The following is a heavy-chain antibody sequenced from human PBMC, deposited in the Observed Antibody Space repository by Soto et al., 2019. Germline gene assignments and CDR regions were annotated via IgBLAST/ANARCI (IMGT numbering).Heavy chain of an antibody. V-gene: IGHV3-33*01. Sequence: VQLLESGGGLAQPGGSLRLSCAASGFTFSSYGMHWVRQAPGKGLEWVAIIWYDGSNKYYADSVKGRFTISRDYPKNAVYLQMNSLGADDTAVYYCARGPKVVVVAAETRYFYFYGMDVWGQGTTVTVSS. CDR1: GFTFSSYG. CDR2: IWYDGSNK. CDR3: ARGPKVVVVAAETRYFYFYGMDV. J-gene: IGHJ6*02. D-gene: IGHD2-15*01.